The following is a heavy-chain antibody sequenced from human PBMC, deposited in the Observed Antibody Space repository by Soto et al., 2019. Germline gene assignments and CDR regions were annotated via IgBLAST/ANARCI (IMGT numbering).Heavy chain of an antibody. V-gene: IGHV4-59*01. D-gene: IGHD3-22*01. Sequence: SETLSLTCTVSGGSISSYYWSWIRQPPGKGLEWIGYIYYSGSTNYNPSLKSRATISVDTSKNQFSLKLSSVTAADTAVYYCARGSDYYDSSGYYPFDYWGQGTLVTVSS. CDR1: GGSISSYY. J-gene: IGHJ4*02. CDR3: ARGSDYYDSSGYYPFDY. CDR2: IYYSGST.